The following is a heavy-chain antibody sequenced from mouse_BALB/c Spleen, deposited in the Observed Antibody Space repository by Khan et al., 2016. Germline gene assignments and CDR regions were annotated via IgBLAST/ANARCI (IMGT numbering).Heavy chain of an antibody. J-gene: IGHJ2*01. V-gene: IGHV3-8*02. D-gene: IGHD2-3*01. Sequence: VQLKESGPSLVKPSQTLSLTCSVTGDSITSGYWNWIRKFPGNKLEYMGYISYSGDTYYNPSPKSRISTIRDTSKNQYYLQLNSVTTEDTSTYFCTRDDGYYFDYWGQGTTLTVSS. CDR2: ISYSGDT. CDR1: GDSITSGY. CDR3: TRDDGYYFDY.